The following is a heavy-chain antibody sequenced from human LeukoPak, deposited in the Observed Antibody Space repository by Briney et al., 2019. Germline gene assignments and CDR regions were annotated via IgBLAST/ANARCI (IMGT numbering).Heavy chain of an antibody. CDR3: ARAGATVVTLRGYYYYYYMDV. CDR2: INHSGST. CDR1: GGSFSGYY. V-gene: IGHV4-34*01. Sequence: SETLSLTCAVYGGSFSGYYWSWIRQPPGKGLEWIGEINHSGSTNYNPSLKSRVTISVDTSKNQFSLKLSSVIAADTAVYYCARAGATVVTLRGYYYYYYMDVWGKGTTVTVSS. D-gene: IGHD4-23*01. J-gene: IGHJ6*03.